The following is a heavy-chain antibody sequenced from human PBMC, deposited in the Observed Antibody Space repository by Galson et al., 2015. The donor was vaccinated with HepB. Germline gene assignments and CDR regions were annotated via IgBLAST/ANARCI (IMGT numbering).Heavy chain of an antibody. CDR1: GFTFSSYW. CDR3: ARAMYYDFWSGYYTGYYYYYMDV. V-gene: IGHV3-7*01. CDR2: IKQDGSEK. J-gene: IGHJ6*03. Sequence: SLRLSCAASGFTFSSYWMSWVRQAPGKGLEWVANIKQDGSEKYYVDSVKGRFTISRDNAKNSLYLQMNSLRAEDTAVYYCARAMYYDFWSGYYTGYYYYYMDVWGKGTTVTVSS. D-gene: IGHD3-3*01.